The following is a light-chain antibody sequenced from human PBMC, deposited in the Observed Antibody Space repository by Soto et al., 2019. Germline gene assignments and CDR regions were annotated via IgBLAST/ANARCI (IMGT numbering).Light chain of an antibody. V-gene: IGLV1-36*01. CDR1: SSNIGNNA. CDR2: YDD. CDR3: AAWDDSRKGMV. Sequence: QSVLTQPPSVSEAPGQRVTISCSGSSSNIGNNAVNWYQQLPGKAPKLLIYYDDLLPSGVSDRFSGSKSGTSASLAISGLQSEDEADYYCAAWDDSRKGMVFGGGTKLTVL. J-gene: IGLJ2*01.